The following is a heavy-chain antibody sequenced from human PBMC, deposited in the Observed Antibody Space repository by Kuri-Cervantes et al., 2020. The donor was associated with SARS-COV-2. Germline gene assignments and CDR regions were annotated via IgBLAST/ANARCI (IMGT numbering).Heavy chain of an antibody. J-gene: IGHJ4*02. Sequence: ETLSLTCAASGFAFSSYAMSWVRQAPGKGREWVSAISGSGGSTYYADSVKGRFTISRDNSKNTLYLQMNSLRAEDTAVYYCAKATYSSGWSPDYWGQGTLVTVSS. D-gene: IGHD6-19*01. CDR1: GFAFSSYA. CDR3: AKATYSSGWSPDY. CDR2: ISGSGGST. V-gene: IGHV3-23*01.